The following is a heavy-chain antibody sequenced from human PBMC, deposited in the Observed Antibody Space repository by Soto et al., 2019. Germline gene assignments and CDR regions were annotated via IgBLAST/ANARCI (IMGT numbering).Heavy chain of an antibody. CDR3: ASPDYGSGSYPDY. V-gene: IGHV3-30-3*01. Sequence: QVQLVESGGGVVQPGRSLRLSCAASGFTFSSYAMHWVRQAPGKGLEWVAVISYDGGNKYYADSVKGRFTISRDNSKNTLFLQVNSLSADDTAVYYCASPDYGSGSYPDYWGQRTLVTVSS. CDR2: ISYDGGNK. D-gene: IGHD3-10*01. CDR1: GFTFSSYA. J-gene: IGHJ4*02.